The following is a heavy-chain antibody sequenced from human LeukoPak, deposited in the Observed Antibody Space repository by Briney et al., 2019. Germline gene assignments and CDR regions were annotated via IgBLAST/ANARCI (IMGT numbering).Heavy chain of an antibody. V-gene: IGHV3-11*01. CDR3: ARVAGTALRWNYFDY. J-gene: IGHJ4*02. CDR1: GFTFTVYY. Sequence: GGSLRLSCAVSGFTFTVYYMNWVRQAPGKGLEWVSYINSGGSTMFYADSVKGRFTISRDNAKNSLYLQMNSLRADDTAVYYCARVAGTALRWNYFDYWGQGTRVIVSS. CDR2: INSGGSTM. D-gene: IGHD4-23*01.